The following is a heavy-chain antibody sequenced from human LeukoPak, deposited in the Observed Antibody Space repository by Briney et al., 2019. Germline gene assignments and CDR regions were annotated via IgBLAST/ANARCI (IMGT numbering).Heavy chain of an antibody. CDR3: ARGPSSSTTHKANWFDP. J-gene: IGHJ5*02. V-gene: IGHV4-34*01. CDR1: GGSFSGYY. D-gene: IGHD6-6*01. CDR2: IKHRGST. Sequence: PSETLSLTCSVYGGSFSGYYWSWIRQPPGKGLGWIGEIKHRGSTDYNPSLKSQVTISVGTSKNQSSLKLSSVTAADTAVYYCARGPSSSTTHKANWFDPWGQGTLVTVYS.